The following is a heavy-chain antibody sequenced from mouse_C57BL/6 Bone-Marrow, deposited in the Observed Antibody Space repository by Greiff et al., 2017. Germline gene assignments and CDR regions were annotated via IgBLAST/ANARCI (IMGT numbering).Heavy chain of an antibody. CDR2: IYPRSCNT. Sequence: QVQLKESGAELARPGASVKLSCKASGYTFTSYGISWVKQRTGQGLEWIGEIYPRSCNTYYNEKFKGKATLTADKSSSTAYMELRSLTSEDSAVYFCARERVRYFDVWGTGTTVTVSS. CDR3: ARERVRYFDV. V-gene: IGHV1-81*01. CDR1: GYTFTSYG. J-gene: IGHJ1*03. D-gene: IGHD2-13*01.